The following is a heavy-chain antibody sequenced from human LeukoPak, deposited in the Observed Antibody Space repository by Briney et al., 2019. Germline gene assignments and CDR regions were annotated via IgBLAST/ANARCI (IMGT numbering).Heavy chain of an antibody. CDR3: ARAYCSSTSCYARYYDFWTSLTNWFDP. J-gene: IGHJ5*02. CDR1: GYTFTDYY. CDR2: INPNSGGT. D-gene: IGHD2-2*01. Sequence: ASVKVSCKASGYTFTDYYMHWVRQAPGQGLEWMGWINPNSGGTNYAQKFQGRVTMTRDTSISTAYMELSRLRSDDTAVYYCARAYCSSTSCYARYYDFWTSLTNWFDPWGQGTLVTVSS. V-gene: IGHV1-2*02.